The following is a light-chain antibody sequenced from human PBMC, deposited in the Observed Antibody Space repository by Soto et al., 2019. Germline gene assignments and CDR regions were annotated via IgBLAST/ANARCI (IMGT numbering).Light chain of an antibody. CDR1: QDISDY. Sequence: DFQMTQSPASLSASVGDRVTIACHSSQDISDYLNWYQQKPGAAPKLLIHDATNLQAGVPSRFSGSGSGTEFTFTISSLEPEDVATYYCQQYDNIPLTFGGGTKVDI. V-gene: IGKV1-33*01. CDR3: QQYDNIPLT. CDR2: DAT. J-gene: IGKJ4*01.